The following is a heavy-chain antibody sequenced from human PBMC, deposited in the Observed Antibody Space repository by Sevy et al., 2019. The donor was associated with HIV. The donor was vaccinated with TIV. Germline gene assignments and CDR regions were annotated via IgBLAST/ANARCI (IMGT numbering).Heavy chain of an antibody. CDR3: ARDLTIFGVIPDY. J-gene: IGHJ4*02. CDR2: INPSGGST. D-gene: IGHD3-3*01. V-gene: IGHV1-46*01. Sequence: ASVKVSCKASGYTFSSYYMHWVRQAPGQGLEWMGIINPSGGSTSYAQKFQGRVTMTRDTSTSTVYMELSGLRSEDTAIYYCARDLTIFGVIPDYWGQGTLVTVSS. CDR1: GYTFSSYY.